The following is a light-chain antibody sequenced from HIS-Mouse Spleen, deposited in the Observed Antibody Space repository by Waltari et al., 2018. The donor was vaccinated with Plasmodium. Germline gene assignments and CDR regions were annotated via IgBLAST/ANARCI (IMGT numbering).Light chain of an antibody. Sequence: DIQMTQSPSSLSASVGDRVTLPCLASQSISSYLNWYQQKPGKAPKLLIYAASSLQSGVPSRFSGSGSGTDFTLTISSLQPEDFATYYCQQSYSTPLFTFGPGTKVDIK. J-gene: IGKJ3*01. CDR1: QSISSY. CDR2: AAS. V-gene: IGKV1-39*01. CDR3: QQSYSTPLFT.